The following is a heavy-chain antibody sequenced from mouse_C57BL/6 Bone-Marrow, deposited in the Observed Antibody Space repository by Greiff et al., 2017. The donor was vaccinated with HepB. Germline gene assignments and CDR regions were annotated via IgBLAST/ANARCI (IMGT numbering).Heavy chain of an antibody. CDR3: ARSVLRFYYAMDY. CDR1: GFTFSDYY. D-gene: IGHD1-1*01. Sequence: EVKLQESGGGLVQPGGSLKLSCAASGFTFSDYYMYWVRQTPEKRLEWVAYISNGGGSTYYPDTVKGRFTISRDNAKNTLYLQMSRLKSEDTAMYYCARSVLRFYYAMDYWGQGTSVTVSS. V-gene: IGHV5-12*01. J-gene: IGHJ4*01. CDR2: ISNGGGST.